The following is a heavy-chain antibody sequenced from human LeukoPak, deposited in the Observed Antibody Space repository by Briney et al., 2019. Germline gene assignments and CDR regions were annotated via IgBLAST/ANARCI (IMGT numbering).Heavy chain of an antibody. V-gene: IGHV4-4*02. Sequence: SGTLSLTCAVSGGSISSSNWWSWVRQPPGKGLEWIGEIYHSGSTNYNPSLKSRVTISVDKSKNQFSLKLSSVTAADTAVYYCARVFTSERNIGYYFDYWGQGTLVTVSS. J-gene: IGHJ4*02. D-gene: IGHD2/OR15-2a*01. CDR1: GGSISSSNW. CDR2: IYHSGST. CDR3: ARVFTSERNIGYYFDY.